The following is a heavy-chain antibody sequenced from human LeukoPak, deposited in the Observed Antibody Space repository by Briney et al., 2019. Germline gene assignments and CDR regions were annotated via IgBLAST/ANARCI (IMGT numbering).Heavy chain of an antibody. CDR2: INPSGGRT. D-gene: IGHD1-26*01. V-gene: IGHV1-46*01. CDR3: ASPEGPSSGSYRPNYGMDV. Sequence: ASVKVSCKASGYTFTNYDIYWVRQAPGQGLEWMGIINPSGGRTSYAQKFQGRVTITADESTSTAYTELSSLRSEDTAVYYCASPEGPSSGSYRPNYGMDVWGQGTTVTVSS. CDR1: GYTFTNYD. J-gene: IGHJ6*02.